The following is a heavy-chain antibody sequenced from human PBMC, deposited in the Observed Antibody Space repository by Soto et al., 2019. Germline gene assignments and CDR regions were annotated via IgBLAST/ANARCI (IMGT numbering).Heavy chain of an antibody. J-gene: IGHJ4*02. Sequence: ASVKVSCKASGYTFMTYGISSVRQAPGQVLELIGWIIAYDFNTNYAPKLQGRFTITTDTPTITSSMELKTPRSDDTAVYYCARDGHYYDTSGFPDYWGQGTLVTVSS. D-gene: IGHD3-22*01. CDR1: GYTFMTYG. CDR2: IIAYDFNT. V-gene: IGHV1-18*01. CDR3: ARDGHYYDTSGFPDY.